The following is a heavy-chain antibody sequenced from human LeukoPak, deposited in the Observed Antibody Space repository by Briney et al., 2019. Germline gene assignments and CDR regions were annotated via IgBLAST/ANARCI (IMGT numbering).Heavy chain of an antibody. D-gene: IGHD2-15*01. V-gene: IGHV4-61*02. Sequence: PSETLSLTCTVSGGSISSGSYYWSWIRQPAGKGLEWIGRIYTSGSTNYNPSLKSRVTISVDTSKNQFSLKLSSVTAADTAVYYCARENVYCSGGSCYPPAGMDIWGQGTVVTVSS. CDR3: ARENVYCSGGSCYPPAGMDI. CDR1: GGSISSGSYY. CDR2: IYTSGST. J-gene: IGHJ3*02.